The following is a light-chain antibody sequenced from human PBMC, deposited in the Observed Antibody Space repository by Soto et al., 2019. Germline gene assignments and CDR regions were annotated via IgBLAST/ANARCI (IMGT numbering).Light chain of an antibody. CDR1: YSNIGDNY. Sequence: QSVLTQPPSVSAAPGQKVTISCSGSYSNIGDNYVSWYRQVPGTTPKLLIYDNNKRASRIPDRFSGSKSATAATLGITGLRTGDEAEYYCAVWDSSLSAVVFGGGTKLTV. CDR3: AVWDSSLSAVV. J-gene: IGLJ2*01. V-gene: IGLV1-51*01. CDR2: DNN.